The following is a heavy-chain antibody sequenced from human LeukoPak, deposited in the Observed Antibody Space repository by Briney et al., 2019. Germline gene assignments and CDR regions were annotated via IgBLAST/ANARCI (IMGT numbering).Heavy chain of an antibody. D-gene: IGHD3-10*01. CDR1: GYTFTGYY. CDR3: ARDSNYYGYYMDV. Sequence: ASVRVSCKASGYTFTGYYMHWVQQAPGQGLEWMGWINPNSGGTNYAQKFQGRVTMTRDTSISTAYMELSRLRSDDTAVYYCARDSNYYGYYMDVWGKGTTVTISS. J-gene: IGHJ6*03. V-gene: IGHV1-2*02. CDR2: INPNSGGT.